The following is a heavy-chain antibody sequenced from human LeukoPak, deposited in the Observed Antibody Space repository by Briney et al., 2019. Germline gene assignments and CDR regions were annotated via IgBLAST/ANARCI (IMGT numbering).Heavy chain of an antibody. Sequence: GGSLRLSCEASRFTFSTYEMNWVRQAPGKGLEWISYINTSGNTKYYVDSVKGRFTISRDNAMNSLYLQMNSLRAEDTAGYYCARIGRGYSGYTIDYWVQGTLVTVSS. CDR1: RFTFSTYE. D-gene: IGHD5-12*01. CDR3: ARIGRGYSGYTIDY. V-gene: IGHV3-48*03. J-gene: IGHJ4*02. CDR2: INTSGNTK.